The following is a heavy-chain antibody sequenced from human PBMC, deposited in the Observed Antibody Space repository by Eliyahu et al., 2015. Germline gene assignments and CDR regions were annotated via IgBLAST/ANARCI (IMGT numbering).Heavy chain of an antibody. Sequence: QITLKESGPTLVKPTQTLTLTCTFSGFSLSTSGVTVGWIRQPPGQALEWLALIYWNDDKRYSPSLKSRLTITKDTSKNQVVLTMTNVDPVDTATYYCAHNSIAAAGTGWFDPWGQGTLVTVSS. CDR3: AHNSIAAAGTGWFDP. CDR2: IYWNDDK. D-gene: IGHD6-13*01. V-gene: IGHV2-5*01. CDR1: GFSLSTSGVT. J-gene: IGHJ5*02.